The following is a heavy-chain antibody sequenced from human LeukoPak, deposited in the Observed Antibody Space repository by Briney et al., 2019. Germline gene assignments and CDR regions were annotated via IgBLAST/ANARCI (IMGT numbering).Heavy chain of an antibody. CDR3: ARERRSSSPGEQQLVRAFDV. CDR2: INNITGNR. V-gene: IGHV7-4-1*02. D-gene: IGHD6-13*01. J-gene: IGHJ3*01. CDR1: GYTFTNYA. Sequence: ASVKVSCKASGYTFTNYAMNSVRQAPGQGLEWMGWINNITGNRTYAQGFTGRFVFSLDTSVSTAYLQISSLKAEDTAMYYCARERRSSSPGEQQLVRAFDVWGQGTMVTVSS.